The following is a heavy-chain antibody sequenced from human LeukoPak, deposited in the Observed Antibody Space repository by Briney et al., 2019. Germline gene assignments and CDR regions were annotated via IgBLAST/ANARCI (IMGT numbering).Heavy chain of an antibody. V-gene: IGHV3-23*01. D-gene: IGHD3-22*01. J-gene: IGHJ4*02. Sequence: GGSLRLSCAASGFTFSSYAMSWVRQAPGKGLEWVSAISGSGGSTYYADSVKGRFTISRDNSKNTLYLQMNSLKTEDTAVYYCARGSDTRGYYYPNYWGQGTLVTDSS. CDR2: ISGSGGST. CDR1: GFTFSSYA. CDR3: ARGSDTRGYYYPNY.